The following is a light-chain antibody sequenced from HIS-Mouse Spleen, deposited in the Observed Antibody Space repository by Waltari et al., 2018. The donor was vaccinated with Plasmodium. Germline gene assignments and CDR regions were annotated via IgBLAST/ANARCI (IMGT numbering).Light chain of an antibody. J-gene: IGKJ4*01. V-gene: IGKV3-11*01. Sequence: EIVLTQSPATLSLSPGARATLSCRASQSVSSYLAWYQQKPGQAPTLRIYDASNRATGIPARFSGSGSGTDFTLTISSLEPEDFAVYYCQQRSNWPLTFGGGTKVEIK. CDR3: QQRSNWPLT. CDR2: DAS. CDR1: QSVSSY.